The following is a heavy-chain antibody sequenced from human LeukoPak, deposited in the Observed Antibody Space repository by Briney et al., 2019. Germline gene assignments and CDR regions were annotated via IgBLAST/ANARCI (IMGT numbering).Heavy chain of an antibody. CDR1: GGSINSYY. J-gene: IGHJ4*02. V-gene: IGHV4-59*01. CDR2: VYYAGST. D-gene: IGHD5-24*01. Sequence: SETLSLTCTVSGGSINSYYWSWIRQPPGKGLEWIGYVYYAGSTNYNPSLKSRITISVDTSKNQFSLKLTSITAADTAVYYCARVRGGTYNHYFDYWGQGTLVTVSS. CDR3: ARVRGGTYNHYFDY.